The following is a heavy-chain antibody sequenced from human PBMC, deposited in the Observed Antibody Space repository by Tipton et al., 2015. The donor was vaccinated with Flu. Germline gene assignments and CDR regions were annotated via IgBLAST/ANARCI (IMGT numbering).Heavy chain of an antibody. J-gene: IGHJ6*02. CDR1: GGSISSYY. CDR3: ARDQVVWRQLVDYYYYYGMDV. Sequence: TLSLTCTVSGGSISSYYWSWIRQPPGKGLEWIGYIYYSGSTNYNPSLKSRVTISVDTSKNQFSLKLSSVTAADTAVYYCARDQVVWRQLVDYYYYYGMDVWGQGTTVTVSS. V-gene: IGHV4-59*01. CDR2: IYYSGST. D-gene: IGHD6-13*01.